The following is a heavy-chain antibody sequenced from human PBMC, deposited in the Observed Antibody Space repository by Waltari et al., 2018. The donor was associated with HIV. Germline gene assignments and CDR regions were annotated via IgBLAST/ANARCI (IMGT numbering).Heavy chain of an antibody. J-gene: IGHJ4*02. CDR2: IYYSGST. CDR1: GGSISIYY. D-gene: IGHD3-3*01. CDR3: ARGSDYDFWSSVNFDY. Sequence: QVQLQESGPGLVKPSETLSLTCTVSGGSISIYYWSWIRQPPGKGLEWIGYIYYSGSTNYNPSLKSRVTISVDTSKNQFSLKLSSVTAADTAVYYCARGSDYDFWSSVNFDYWGQGTLVTVSS. V-gene: IGHV4-59*01.